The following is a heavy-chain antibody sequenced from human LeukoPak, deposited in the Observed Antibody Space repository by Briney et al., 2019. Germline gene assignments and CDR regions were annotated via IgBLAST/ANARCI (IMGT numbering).Heavy chain of an antibody. J-gene: IGHJ5*02. CDR3: ARDWWKVTSLAVVGSNWFDP. D-gene: IGHD6-19*01. Sequence: SVKVSCKASGGTFSSYAISWVRQAPGQGLEWMGGIIPIFGTANYAQKFQGRVTITADESTSTAYMELSSLRSEDTAVYYCARDWWKVTSLAVVGSNWFDPWGQGTLVTVSS. CDR1: GGTFSSYA. CDR2: IIPIFGTA. V-gene: IGHV1-69*13.